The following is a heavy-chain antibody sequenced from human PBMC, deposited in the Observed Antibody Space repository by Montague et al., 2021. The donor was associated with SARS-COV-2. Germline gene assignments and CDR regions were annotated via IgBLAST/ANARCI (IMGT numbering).Heavy chain of an antibody. CDR2: IYTSGST. Sequence: TLSLTCTVSGGSISSGSYYWSWIRQPAGKGLEWIGRIYTSGSTNYNPSPKSRVTISVDTSKNQFSLKLSSVTAADTAVYYCARVVGFSDSSGYYFDYWGQGALVTVSS. CDR3: ARVVGFSDSSGYYFDY. J-gene: IGHJ4*02. D-gene: IGHD3-22*01. V-gene: IGHV4-61*02. CDR1: GGSISSGSYY.